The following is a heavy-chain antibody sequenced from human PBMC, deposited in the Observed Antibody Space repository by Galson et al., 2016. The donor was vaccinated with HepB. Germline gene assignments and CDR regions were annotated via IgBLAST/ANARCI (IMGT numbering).Heavy chain of an antibody. J-gene: IGHJ4*02. Sequence: SLRLSCAASGFTFNHYALHWVRQAPGKGLEYVSTVSADGFATYYADSVKGRFTISRDNAKNSLYLQMNSLRAEDTGIYYCATISHVNIVMSAQVLWGQGTLVTVSS. D-gene: IGHD5-12*01. V-gene: IGHV3-64*04. CDR3: ATISHVNIVMSAQVL. CDR1: GFTFNHYA. CDR2: VSADGFAT.